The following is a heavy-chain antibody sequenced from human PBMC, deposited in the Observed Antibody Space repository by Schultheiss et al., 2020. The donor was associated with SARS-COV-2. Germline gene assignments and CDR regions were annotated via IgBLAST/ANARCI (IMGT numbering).Heavy chain of an antibody. Sequence: GGSLRLSCAASGFTFSSYAMHWVRQTPDKGLEWVAVIWYDGRNKYYADSVEGRFTISRDNSKNTLYLQMNSLRVEDTAVYYCARDSDYGDYVIDYWGQGTLVTVSS. CDR1: GFTFSSYA. CDR3: ARDSDYGDYVIDY. D-gene: IGHD4-17*01. J-gene: IGHJ4*02. CDR2: IWYDGRNK. V-gene: IGHV3-33*08.